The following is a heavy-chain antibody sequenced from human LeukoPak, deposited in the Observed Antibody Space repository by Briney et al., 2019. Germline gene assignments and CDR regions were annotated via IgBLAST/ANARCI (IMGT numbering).Heavy chain of an antibody. V-gene: IGHV4-59*01. Sequence: SETLSPTCTVFVYSIDSCYYWSWIRQPPGKGLEWIGYIYYSGSTNYSPSLKSRVTISVDTSKNQFSLKLSSVTAADTAVYYCARGPDSSGWYPEYNWCDPWGQGTLVTVSS. CDR3: ARGPDSSGWYPEYNWCDP. D-gene: IGHD6-19*01. CDR1: VYSIDSCYY. CDR2: IYYSGST. J-gene: IGHJ5*02.